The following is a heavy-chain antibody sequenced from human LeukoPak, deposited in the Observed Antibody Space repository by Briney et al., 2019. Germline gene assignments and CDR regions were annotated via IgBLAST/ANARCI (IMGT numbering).Heavy chain of an antibody. CDR2: ISGSGGST. J-gene: IGHJ4*02. V-gene: IGHV3-23*01. CDR3: AKQSGENSNYDY. Sequence: PGASLRLSCAASGFTFSSYAMSWVRQAPGKGLEWVSAISGSGGSTYYADSVKGRSTISRDNSKNTLYLQMNSLRAEDTAVYYCAKQSGENSNYDYWGQGTLVTVSS. CDR1: GFTFSSYA. D-gene: IGHD4-11*01.